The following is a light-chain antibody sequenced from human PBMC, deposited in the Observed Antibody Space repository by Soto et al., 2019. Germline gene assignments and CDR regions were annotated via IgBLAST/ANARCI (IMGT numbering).Light chain of an antibody. CDR3: GTWDSSLSSVV. Sequence: QSVLTQPPSVSAAPGQKVTIACSGSSSNIGNNYVSWYQQLPGTAPQLLTYDNDKRPSGIPDRFSGSKSGTSATLAITGLRTGDEADYYCGTWDSSLSSVVFGGGTKLTVL. V-gene: IGLV1-51*01. CDR2: DND. CDR1: SSNIGNNY. J-gene: IGLJ2*01.